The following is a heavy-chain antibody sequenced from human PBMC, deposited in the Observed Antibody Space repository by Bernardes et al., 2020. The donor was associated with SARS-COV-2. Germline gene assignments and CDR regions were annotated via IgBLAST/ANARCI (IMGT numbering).Heavy chain of an antibody. V-gene: IGHV1-2*02. CDR1: GYTFPGYY. Sequence: ASVKVSCKASGYTFPGYYMHWVRQAPGQGLEWMGWINPSSGGTNYAQKFQGRVTMTRDTSISTAYMELSRLRSDDTAVYYCAIPPTNYDRYGMDVWGQGTTVTVSS. D-gene: IGHD3-22*01. CDR2: INPSSGGT. CDR3: AIPPTNYDRYGMDV. J-gene: IGHJ6*02.